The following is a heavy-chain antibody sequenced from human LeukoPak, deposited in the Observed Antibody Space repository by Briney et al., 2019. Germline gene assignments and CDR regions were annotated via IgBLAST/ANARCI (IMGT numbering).Heavy chain of an antibody. V-gene: IGHV3-21*01. J-gene: IGHJ4*02. Sequence: GGSLRLSCAASGFTFSSYAMSWVRQAPGKGREWASSIISSSSYIYYADSVKGRFTISRDNAKNSLYLQMNSLRAGDTAVYYCARERDCSSTSCYFFDYWGQGTLVTVSS. CDR2: IISSSSYI. CDR1: GFTFSSYA. D-gene: IGHD2-2*01. CDR3: ARERDCSSTSCYFFDY.